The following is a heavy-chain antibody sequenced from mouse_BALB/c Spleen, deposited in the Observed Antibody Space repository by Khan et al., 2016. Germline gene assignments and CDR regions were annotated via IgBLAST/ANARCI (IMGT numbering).Heavy chain of an antibody. J-gene: IGHJ4*01. CDR2: ISYSGST. CDR1: GYSITSDYA. Sequence: EVQLQESGPGLVKPSQSLSLTCTVTGYSITSDYAWNWIRQFPGNKLEWIGYISYSGSTSYNPSLKSRISITRDTSKNQFFLQLNSVTTEDTATYYCASYYDYDYYAMDYWGQGTSVTVSS. V-gene: IGHV3-2*02. CDR3: ASYYDYDYYAMDY. D-gene: IGHD2-4*01.